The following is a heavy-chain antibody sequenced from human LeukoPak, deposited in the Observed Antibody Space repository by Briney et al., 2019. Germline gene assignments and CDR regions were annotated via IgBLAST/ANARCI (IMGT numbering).Heavy chain of an antibody. V-gene: IGHV4-59*12. Sequence: KSSETLSLTCTVSGGSISSYYWSWIRQPPGKGLEWIGYIYYSGSTNYNPSLKSRVTISVDTSKNQFSLKLTSVTAADTAVYYCARDGYCSSTSCYPGYWGQGTLVTVSS. CDR1: GGSISSYY. CDR3: ARDGYCSSTSCYPGY. J-gene: IGHJ4*02. CDR2: IYYSGST. D-gene: IGHD2-2*03.